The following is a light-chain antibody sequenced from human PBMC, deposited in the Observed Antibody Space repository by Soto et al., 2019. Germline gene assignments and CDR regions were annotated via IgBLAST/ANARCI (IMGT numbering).Light chain of an antibody. Sequence: PGERVTLSCRASQSVSSSYLTWYQQKPGQAPRLLIYGASTGATSIPARFSGSGSGTDFTLTISRLEPEDFAVYYCQQYMSSVTFGQGTRVEIK. CDR3: QQYMSSVT. J-gene: IGKJ1*01. CDR2: GAS. V-gene: IGKV3-20*01. CDR1: QSVSSSY.